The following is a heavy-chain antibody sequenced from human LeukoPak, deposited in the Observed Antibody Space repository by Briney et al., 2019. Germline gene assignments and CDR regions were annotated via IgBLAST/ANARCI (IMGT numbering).Heavy chain of an antibody. CDR3: ARVNIVVVTARAAQNGHCNYYYLDV. J-gene: IGHJ6*03. D-gene: IGHD2-21*02. Sequence: GGSLRLSCVASGFTFSSYSMHWVRQAPGKGLEWVSLISSSSSYIYYADSVKGRFTISRDNAKNSLYLQMNRLRAEDTAVYYCARVNIVVVTARAAQNGHCNYYYLDVWGKGTTVTISS. CDR2: ISSSSSYI. V-gene: IGHV3-21*04. CDR1: GFTFSSYS.